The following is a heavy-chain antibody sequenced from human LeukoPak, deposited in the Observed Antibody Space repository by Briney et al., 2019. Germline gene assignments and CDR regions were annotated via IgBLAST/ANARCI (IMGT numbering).Heavy chain of an antibody. V-gene: IGHV4-39*07. CDR1: GGSISSSSYY. CDR2: IYYSGST. D-gene: IGHD6-19*01. CDR3: ARGLLLYSSGWYDMPYYFDY. Sequence: PSETLSLTCTVSGGSISSSSYYWGWIRQPPGKGLEWIGSIYYSGSTYYNPSLKSRVTISVDTSKNQFSLKLSSVTAADTAVYYCARGLLLYSSGWYDMPYYFDYWGQGTLVTVSS. J-gene: IGHJ4*02.